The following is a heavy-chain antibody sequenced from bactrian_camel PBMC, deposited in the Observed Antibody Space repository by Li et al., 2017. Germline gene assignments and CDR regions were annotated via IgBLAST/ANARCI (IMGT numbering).Heavy chain of an antibody. V-gene: IGHV3S31*01. Sequence: DVQLVESGGGLVQPGGSLRLSCATAGFTFSRYAMRWVRQAPGRGLEWVSGIRSIGGITHYADSVRGRFTVSRDNAKNTLYLQLTSLKTEDMAMYYCAKDLGRGMGTWWYNYWGQGTQVTVS. D-gene: IGHD3*01. J-gene: IGHJ4*01. CDR2: IRSIGGIT. CDR3: AKDLGRGMGTWWYNY. CDR1: GFTFSRYA.